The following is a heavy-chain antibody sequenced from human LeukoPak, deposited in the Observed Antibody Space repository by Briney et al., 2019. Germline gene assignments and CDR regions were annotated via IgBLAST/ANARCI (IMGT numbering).Heavy chain of an antibody. CDR1: GYSFTSYW. CDR2: IYPGDSDT. V-gene: IGHV5-51*01. J-gene: IGHJ4*02. Sequence: GESLKISCKGSGYSFTSYWIDWVRQMPGKGLEWMGIIYPGDSDTRYSPSFQCQVTISADKSISTAYLQWSSLKASDTAMYYCARQDDSSGYYPQDYWGQGTLVTVSS. CDR3: ARQDDSSGYYPQDY. D-gene: IGHD3-22*01.